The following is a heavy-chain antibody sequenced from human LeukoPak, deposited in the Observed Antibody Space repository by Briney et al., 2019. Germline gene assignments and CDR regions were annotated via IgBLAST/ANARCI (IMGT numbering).Heavy chain of an antibody. J-gene: IGHJ4*02. Sequence: GGSLRPSCAASGFTFSSYAMSWVRQAPGKGLEWVSAIGGSGGSTYYADSVKGRFTISRDDSKNTLYLQMNSLRAEDTAVYYCARRDCSGGSCYNYWGQGTLVTVSS. CDR2: IGGSGGST. D-gene: IGHD2-15*01. CDR1: GFTFSSYA. CDR3: ARRDCSGGSCYNY. V-gene: IGHV3-23*01.